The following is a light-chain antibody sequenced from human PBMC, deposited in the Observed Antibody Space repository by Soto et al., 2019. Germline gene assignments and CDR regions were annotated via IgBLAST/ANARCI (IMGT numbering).Light chain of an antibody. CDR2: KAS. Sequence: DIQMTQSPSSLSASVGDRVTITCRASQSISNWLAWYQQKAGKAPKLLIYKASNLETGVPSRFSGSGSGTEFTLTISSLQPDDFATYYCQQYDSYMYTFGPGTKLEIK. CDR3: QQYDSYMYT. J-gene: IGKJ2*01. CDR1: QSISNW. V-gene: IGKV1-5*03.